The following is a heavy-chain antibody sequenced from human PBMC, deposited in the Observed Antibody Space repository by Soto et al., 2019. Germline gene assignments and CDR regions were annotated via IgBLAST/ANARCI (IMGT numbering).Heavy chain of an antibody. CDR3: ARARTQFNHDAFDS. CDR2: IWYDGSNK. CDR1: GFTFSSYG. V-gene: IGHV3-33*01. Sequence: QVQLVESGGGVVQPGRSLRLSCAASGFTFSSYGMHWVRQAPGKGLEWVAVIWYDGSNKYYADSVKGRFTISRDNSKNTLYLQMNSLRAEDTAVYYCARARTQFNHDAFDSWGQGTMVTVSS. J-gene: IGHJ3*02.